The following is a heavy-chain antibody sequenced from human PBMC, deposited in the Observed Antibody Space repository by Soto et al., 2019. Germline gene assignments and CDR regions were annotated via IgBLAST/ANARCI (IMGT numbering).Heavy chain of an antibody. D-gene: IGHD3-10*01. CDR3: TRRDYGSGKALYLDV. Sequence: GGSLRLSCAASGFTFSSYSMNWVRQAPGKGLEWVSSISSSSSYIYYADSVKGRFTISRDNAKNTAYLQMNSLKTEDTAVYYCTRRDYGSGKALYLDVWGKGTKVTVSS. J-gene: IGHJ6*04. V-gene: IGHV3-21*04. CDR1: GFTFSSYS. CDR2: ISSSSSYI.